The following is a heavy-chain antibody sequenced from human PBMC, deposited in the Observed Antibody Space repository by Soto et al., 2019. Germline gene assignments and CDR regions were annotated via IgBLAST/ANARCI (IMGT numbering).Heavy chain of an antibody. Sequence: ASVKVSCKASGYTFTSYAMHWVRQAPGQRLEWMGWINAGNGNTKYSQKFQGRVTITRDTSASTAYMELSSLGSEDTSVYYCARDVNDYSNYRWFDPWGQGTLVTVSS. V-gene: IGHV1-3*01. CDR1: GYTFTSYA. J-gene: IGHJ5*02. D-gene: IGHD4-4*01. CDR2: INAGNGNT. CDR3: ARDVNDYSNYRWFDP.